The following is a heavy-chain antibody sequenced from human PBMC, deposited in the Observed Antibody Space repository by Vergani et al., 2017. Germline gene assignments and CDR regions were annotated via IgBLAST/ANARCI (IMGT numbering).Heavy chain of an antibody. V-gene: IGHV3-23*01. CDR2: ISGSGGST. Sequence: EVQLLESGGGLVQPGGSLRLSCAASGFTFSSYAMSWVRQAPGKGLEWVSAISGSGGSTYYADYVKGRFTISRDNSKNTLYLQMNSQRAEDTAVYYCAKDPRRLFWSGNLWGQGTLVTVSS. CDR1: GFTFSSYA. CDR3: AKDPRRLFWSGNL. J-gene: IGHJ5*02. D-gene: IGHD3-3*01.